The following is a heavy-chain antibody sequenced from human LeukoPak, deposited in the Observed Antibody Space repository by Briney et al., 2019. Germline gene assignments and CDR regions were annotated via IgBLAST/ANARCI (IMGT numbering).Heavy chain of an antibody. J-gene: IGHJ5*02. V-gene: IGHV1-69*13. CDR2: IIPIFGTA. CDR3: ARVRYSYGLNWFDP. Sequence: SVKVSCKASGGTFSSYAISWVRQAPGQGLEWLGGIIPIFGTANYAQKFQGRVTITADESTSTAYMELSSLRSEDTAVYYCARVRYSYGLNWFDPWGQGTLVTVSS. CDR1: GGTFSSYA. D-gene: IGHD5-18*01.